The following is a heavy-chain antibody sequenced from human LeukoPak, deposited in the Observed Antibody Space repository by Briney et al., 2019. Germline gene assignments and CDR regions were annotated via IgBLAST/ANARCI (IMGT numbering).Heavy chain of an antibody. J-gene: IGHJ4*02. D-gene: IGHD2-2*01. CDR1: GYTFTSYA. CDR3: ARHTSVTYAHFDS. CDR2: INTNSGNP. V-gene: IGHV7-4-1*02. Sequence: ASVKVSCKASGYTFTSYAMNWVRQAPGQGLEWMGWINTNSGNPTYAQGLTGRFVFSLDTSVSTAYLQINSLKAEDTAVYYCARHTSVTYAHFDSWGQGTLVTVSS.